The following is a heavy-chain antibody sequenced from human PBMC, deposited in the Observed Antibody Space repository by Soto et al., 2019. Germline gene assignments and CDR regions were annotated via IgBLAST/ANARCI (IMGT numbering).Heavy chain of an antibody. CDR1: GYSFTSYW. J-gene: IGHJ6*02. CDR3: ARHAYGSGSYYNHGIDGMDV. Sequence: GESLKISCKGSGYSFTSYWIGWVRQMPGKGLEWMGIIYPGDSDTRYSPSFQGQVTISADKSISTAYLQWSSLKASDTAMYYCARHAYGSGSYYNHGIDGMDVWGQGTTVTFSS. V-gene: IGHV5-51*01. CDR2: IYPGDSDT. D-gene: IGHD3-10*01.